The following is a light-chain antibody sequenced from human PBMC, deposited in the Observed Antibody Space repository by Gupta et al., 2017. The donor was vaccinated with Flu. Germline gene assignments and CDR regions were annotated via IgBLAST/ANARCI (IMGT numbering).Light chain of an antibody. CDR1: RLGDKY. CDR2: QDS. CDR3: QTWDTRTFHWV. Sequence: SYELTQPASVSVPPGQTVSITCSGDRLGDKYSCWYQQKPGQSPVLVIYQDSKRPSGIPARFSGSNSGNTATLTISGTQAMDEADYYCQTWDTRTFHWVFGGGTKLTVL. V-gene: IGLV3-1*01. J-gene: IGLJ3*02.